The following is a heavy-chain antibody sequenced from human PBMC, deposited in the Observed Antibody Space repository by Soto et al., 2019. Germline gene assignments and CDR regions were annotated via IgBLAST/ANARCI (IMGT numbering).Heavy chain of an antibody. D-gene: IGHD3-3*01. CDR3: ARGGVSTRTFDY. CDR1: GYNSSNYW. Sequence: GESLKISCQGSGYNSSNYWIAWVRQMPGKGLELMGIIYPSDSDTRYRPSFQGQVTISADKSISSAYLQWSSLRASDTAMYYCARGGVSTRTFDYWGQGTPVTVSS. CDR2: IYPSDSDT. J-gene: IGHJ4*02. V-gene: IGHV5-51*01.